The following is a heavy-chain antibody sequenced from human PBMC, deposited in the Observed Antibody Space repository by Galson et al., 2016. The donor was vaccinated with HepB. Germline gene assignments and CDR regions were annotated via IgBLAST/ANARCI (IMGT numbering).Heavy chain of an antibody. CDR3: ARHRSNFGWVIALTVFDN. Sequence: ETLSLTCTVSGDSISSSSYFWGWIRQPPGKGLEWIGSMYHSGTTFHNPSLKSRVATSVDTSKNQLSLNLSSVTAADTALYFCARHRSNFGWVIALTVFDNWGPGTLVTVSS. CDR2: MYHSGTT. D-gene: IGHD3-16*02. J-gene: IGHJ4*02. CDR1: GDSISSSSYF. V-gene: IGHV4-39*01.